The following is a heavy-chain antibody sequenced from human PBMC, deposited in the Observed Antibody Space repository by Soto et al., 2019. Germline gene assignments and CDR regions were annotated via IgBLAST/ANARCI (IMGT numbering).Heavy chain of an antibody. Sequence: PGGSLRLSCAASGFTFSSYGMHWVRQAPGKGLEWVAVIWYDGSNKYYADSVKGRFTISRDNSKNTLYLQMNSLRAEDTAVYYCARAGRKDSSGYDGLDPWGQGTLVTVSS. D-gene: IGHD3-22*01. J-gene: IGHJ5*02. CDR1: GFTFSSYG. CDR3: ARAGRKDSSGYDGLDP. CDR2: IWYDGSNK. V-gene: IGHV3-33*01.